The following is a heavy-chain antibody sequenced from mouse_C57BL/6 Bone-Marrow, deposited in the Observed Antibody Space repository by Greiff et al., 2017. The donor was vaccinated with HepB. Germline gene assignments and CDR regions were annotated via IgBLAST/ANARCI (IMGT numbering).Heavy chain of an antibody. D-gene: IGHD4-1*01. V-gene: IGHV1-55*01. Sequence: QVQLQQPGAELVKPGASVKMSCKASGYTFTSYWITWVKQRPGQGLGWIGDIYPGSGSTNYNEKFKSKATLTVATSSSTAYMQLSSLTSEDSAVYYCARGNWAWFAYWGQGTLVTVSA. CDR2: IYPGSGST. CDR1: GYTFTSYW. CDR3: ARGNWAWFAY. J-gene: IGHJ3*01.